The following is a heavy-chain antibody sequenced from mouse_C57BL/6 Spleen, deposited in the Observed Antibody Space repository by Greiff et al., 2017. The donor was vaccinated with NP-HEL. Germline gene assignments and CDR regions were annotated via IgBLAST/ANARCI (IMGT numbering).Heavy chain of an antibody. Sequence: QVQLQQPGAELVKPGASVTVSCKASGYTFTSYWVHWVKQRPGQGLEWIGRIHPSDSDTNYNPKFKGKATLTGEKSSSTAYMQVSGLTSEDCAGYDCAICGKVDYWGKGTTLTVSS. V-gene: IGHV1-74*01. D-gene: IGHD4-1*01. CDR2: IHPSDSDT. CDR1: GYTFTSYW. J-gene: IGHJ2*01. CDR3: AICGKVDY.